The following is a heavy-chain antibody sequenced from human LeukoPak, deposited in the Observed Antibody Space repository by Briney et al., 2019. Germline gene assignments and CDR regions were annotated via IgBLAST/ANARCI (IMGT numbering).Heavy chain of an antibody. CDR1: GYSFTSYW. CDR2: IYPGDSDT. Sequence: ESLKISCKGSGYSFTSYWIGWVRQMPGKGLEWMGIIYPGDSDTRYSPSFQGQVTISADKSISTAYLQWSSLKASDTAMYYCARERYCSGGSYLNDYYYGMDVWGQGTTVTVSS. D-gene: IGHD2-15*01. V-gene: IGHV5-51*01. CDR3: ARERYCSGGSYLNDYYYGMDV. J-gene: IGHJ6*02.